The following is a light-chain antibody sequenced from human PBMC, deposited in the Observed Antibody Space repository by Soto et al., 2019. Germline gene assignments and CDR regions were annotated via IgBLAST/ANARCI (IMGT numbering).Light chain of an antibody. V-gene: IGLV2-23*01. CDR3: CSYEGRTTYVV. CDR2: ETT. Sequence: QSVLTQPASVSGSPGQSIIISCTGTSTDVGNYNLVSWYKQPPGKAPKLIIYETTRRPSGVSYRFSGSKSGNTASLTISRLQAEDEDDYYCCSYEGRTTYVVFGGGTKVTVL. J-gene: IGLJ2*01. CDR1: STDVGNYNL.